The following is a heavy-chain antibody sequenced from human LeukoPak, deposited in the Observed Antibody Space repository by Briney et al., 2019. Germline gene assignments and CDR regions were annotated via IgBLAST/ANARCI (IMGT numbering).Heavy chain of an antibody. CDR2: INPNSGGT. V-gene: IGHV1-2*04. CDR3: AREEWLVQGSYYYYYGMDV. Sequence: ASVKVSCKASGYTFTGYYMHWVRQAPGQGLEWMGWINPNSGGTNYAQKFQGWVTMTRDTSISTAYMELSRLRSDDTAVYYCAREEWLVQGSYYYYYGMDVWGQGTTVTVSS. J-gene: IGHJ6*02. CDR1: GYTFTGYY. D-gene: IGHD6-19*01.